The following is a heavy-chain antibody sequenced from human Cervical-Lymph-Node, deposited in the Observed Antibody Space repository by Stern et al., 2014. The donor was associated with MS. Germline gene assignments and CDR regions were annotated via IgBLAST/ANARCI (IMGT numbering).Heavy chain of an antibody. CDR2: INTNTGNP. J-gene: IGHJ4*02. D-gene: IGHD6-19*01. CDR1: GYTFTSYA. Sequence: QVQLVESGSELKKPGASVKVSCKASGYTFTSYAMNWVRQAPGQGLEWMGWINTNTGNPTYAQGFTGRFVFSLDTSVSTAYLQISSLKAEDTAVYYCTPGIAVAGMTQFDYWGQGTLVTVSS. CDR3: TPGIAVAGMTQFDY. V-gene: IGHV7-4-1*02.